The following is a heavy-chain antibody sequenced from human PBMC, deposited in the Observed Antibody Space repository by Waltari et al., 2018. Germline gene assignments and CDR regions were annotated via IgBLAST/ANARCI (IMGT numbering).Heavy chain of an antibody. V-gene: IGHV1-46*01. J-gene: IGHJ6*02. Sequence: QVQLVQSGAEVKKPGASVKVSCKASGYTFTSYYMHWVRQAPGQGLEWMGIINPSGGSTSYAQKFQGRVTMTRDTSTGTVCMELSSLRSEDTAVYYCARVLGGDLPLLGSLQGNYYYYGMDVWGQGTTVTVSS. D-gene: IGHD3-16*01. CDR1: GYTFTSYY. CDR2: INPSGGST. CDR3: ARVLGGDLPLLGSLQGNYYYYGMDV.